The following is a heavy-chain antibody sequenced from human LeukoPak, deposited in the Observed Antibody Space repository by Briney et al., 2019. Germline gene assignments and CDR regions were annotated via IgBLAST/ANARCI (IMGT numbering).Heavy chain of an antibody. CDR3: AKDTSIGRYCTNGVCSPFDY. CDR2: ISDTGATT. D-gene: IGHD2-8*01. Sequence: PGGSLRLSCAGSGFTFSSYAMSWVRQAPGKGLEGVSAISDTGATTYNADSVKGGFTISRDNSRSTLYLQMNSLRAEDTALYYCAKDTSIGRYCTNGVCSPFDYWGQGTLVTVSS. V-gene: IGHV3-23*01. J-gene: IGHJ4*02. CDR1: GFTFSSYA.